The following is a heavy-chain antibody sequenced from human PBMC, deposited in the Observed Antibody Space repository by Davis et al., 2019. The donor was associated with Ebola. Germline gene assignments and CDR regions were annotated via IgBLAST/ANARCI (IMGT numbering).Heavy chain of an antibody. Sequence: ASVKVSCKGSGFTFGNSGISWVRQAPGQGLEWMGWISPYSGKMDYAQNLQGRVSMTTDTSTNTAYMELRSLRSDDTAVYYCARTHSTGWDLTNWFDPWGQGTLVTVSS. CDR1: GFTFGNSG. V-gene: IGHV1-18*01. CDR2: ISPYSGKM. J-gene: IGHJ5*02. D-gene: IGHD6-19*01. CDR3: ARTHSTGWDLTNWFDP.